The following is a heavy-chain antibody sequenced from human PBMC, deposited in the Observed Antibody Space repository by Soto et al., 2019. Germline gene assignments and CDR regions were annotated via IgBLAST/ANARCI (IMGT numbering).Heavy chain of an antibody. D-gene: IGHD2-15*01. CDR1: GFTFSSYW. CDR2: INSDGSNP. Sequence: PGGSLRLSCAASGFTFSSYWMHWVRRVPGKGLVWVSRINSDGSNPTYADSVRGRFTISRDNAKNTLYLQMHSLRAEDTAVYYCARDIVVVVATSDYGLDVWGQGTTVTVSS. V-gene: IGHV3-74*01. CDR3: ARDIVVVVATSDYGLDV. J-gene: IGHJ6*02.